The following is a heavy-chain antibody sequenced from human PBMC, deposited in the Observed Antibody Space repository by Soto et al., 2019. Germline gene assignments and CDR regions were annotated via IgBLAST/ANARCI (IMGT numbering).Heavy chain of an antibody. J-gene: IGHJ6*02. D-gene: IGHD3-22*01. V-gene: IGHV1-69*13. CDR3: ARGFYDSSGYYYYYYGMDV. CDR1: GGTFSSYA. CDR2: IIPIFGTA. Sequence: SVKVSCKASGGTFSSYAISWVRQAPGQGLEWMGGIIPIFGTANYAQKFQGRVTITADESTSTAYMELSSLRSEDTAVYYCARGFYDSSGYYYYYYGMDVWGQGTTVTVSS.